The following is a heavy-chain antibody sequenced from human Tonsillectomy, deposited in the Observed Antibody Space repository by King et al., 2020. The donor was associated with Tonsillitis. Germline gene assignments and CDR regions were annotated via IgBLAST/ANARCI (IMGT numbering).Heavy chain of an antibody. J-gene: IGHJ4*02. CDR3: ARSLVGIDY. CDR2: INPNSGGT. CDR1: GYTFTGYY. Sequence: QLVQSGPEVKKPGASVKVSCKASGYTFTGYYMHWVRQAPGQGLEWMGWINPNSGGTNYAQKFQGRATMTRDTSIGTAYMDLSRLRSDDTAVYYCARSLVGIDYWGQGTLVTVSS. D-gene: IGHD3-9*01. V-gene: IGHV1-2*02.